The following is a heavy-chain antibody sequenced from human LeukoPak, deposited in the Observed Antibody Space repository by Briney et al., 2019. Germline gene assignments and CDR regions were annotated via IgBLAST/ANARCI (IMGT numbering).Heavy chain of an antibody. CDR1: GFTFSNAW. J-gene: IGHJ4*02. CDR2: IKSKTDGGTT. Sequence: GGSLRLSCAASGFTFSNAWMSWVRQAPGKGLEWVGRIKSKTDGGTTDYAAPVKGRFTISRDDSKNTLYLQMSSLKTEDTAVYYCTSDPGYCSGGSCYLGWGQGTLVTVSS. V-gene: IGHV3-15*01. CDR3: TSDPGYCSGGSCYLG. D-gene: IGHD2-15*01.